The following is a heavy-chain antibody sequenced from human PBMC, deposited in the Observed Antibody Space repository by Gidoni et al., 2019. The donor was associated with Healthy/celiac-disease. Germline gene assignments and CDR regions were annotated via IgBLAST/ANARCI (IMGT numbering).Heavy chain of an antibody. CDR2: TSNKANSYTT. Sequence: EVQLVESGGGLVQPGGSLRLSCAASGFTFSDHYMDWVRQAPGKGLEWVGRTSNKANSYTTEYAASVKGRFTISRDDSKNSLYLQMNSLKTEDTAVYYCARVIQLWWRHGMDVWGQGTTVTVSS. CDR1: GFTFSDHY. CDR3: ARVIQLWWRHGMDV. V-gene: IGHV3-72*01. D-gene: IGHD5-18*01. J-gene: IGHJ6*02.